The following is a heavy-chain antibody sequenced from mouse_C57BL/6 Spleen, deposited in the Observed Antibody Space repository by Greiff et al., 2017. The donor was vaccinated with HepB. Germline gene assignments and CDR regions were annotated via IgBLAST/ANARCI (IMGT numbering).Heavy chain of an antibody. D-gene: IGHD1-1*01. V-gene: IGHV5-17*01. CDR2: ISSGSSTI. Sequence: DVQLVESGGGLVKPGGSLKLSCAASGFTFSDYGMHWVRQAPEKGLEWVAYISSGSSTIYYADTVKGRFTISRDNAKNTLFLQMTSLRSEDTAMYYCARYYYGSTPYAMDYWGQGTSVTVSS. J-gene: IGHJ4*01. CDR1: GFTFSDYG. CDR3: ARYYYGSTPYAMDY.